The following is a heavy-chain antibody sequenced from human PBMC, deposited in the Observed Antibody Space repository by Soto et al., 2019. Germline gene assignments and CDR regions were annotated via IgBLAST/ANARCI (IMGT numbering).Heavy chain of an antibody. Sequence: ASVKVSCKASGYTFTGYYMHWVRQAPGQGLEWMGWINPNSGGTNYAQKFQGWVTMTRDTSISTAYMELSRLRSDDTAVYYCARGYYDSSGYYDYYYAMDVWGQGTTVTVSS. V-gene: IGHV1-2*04. CDR1: GYTFTGYY. CDR3: ARGYYDSSGYYDYYYAMDV. CDR2: INPNSGGT. D-gene: IGHD3-22*01. J-gene: IGHJ6*02.